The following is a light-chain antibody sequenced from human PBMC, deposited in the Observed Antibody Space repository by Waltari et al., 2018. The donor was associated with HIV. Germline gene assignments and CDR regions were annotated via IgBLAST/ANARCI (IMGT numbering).Light chain of an antibody. CDR3: SSYTSSSTYV. V-gene: IGLV2-14*03. J-gene: IGLJ1*01. CDR2: DVS. Sequence: QSALTQPASVSGSPGQSIAISCTGTSSDVGGYNYVSWYQQHPGKVPKLMIFDVSKRPSGVSHRFSGSKSGNTASLTISGRQAEDEADYYCSSYTSSSTYVFGTGTKVTVL. CDR1: SSDVGGYNY.